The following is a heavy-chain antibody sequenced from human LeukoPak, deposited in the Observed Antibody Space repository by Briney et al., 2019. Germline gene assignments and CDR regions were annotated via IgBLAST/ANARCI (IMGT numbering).Heavy chain of an antibody. D-gene: IGHD5-12*01. CDR3: AKDLAPFKRGYSGYDYPGY. CDR1: GFTFSSYA. J-gene: IGHJ4*02. V-gene: IGHV3-23*01. CDR2: ISGSGGST. Sequence: GGSLRLSCAASGFTFSSYAMSWVRQAPGKGLEWVSAISGSGGSTYYADSVKGRFTISRDNSKNTPYLQMNSLRAEDTAVYYCAKDLAPFKRGYSGYDYPGYWGQGTLVTVSS.